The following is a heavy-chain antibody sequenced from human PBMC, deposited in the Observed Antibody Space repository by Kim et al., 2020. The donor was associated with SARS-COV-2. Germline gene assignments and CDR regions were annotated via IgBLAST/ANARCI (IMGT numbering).Heavy chain of an antibody. CDR3: ARARITMVRGLEWYYGMDV. CDR1: GFTVSSNY. D-gene: IGHD3-10*01. Sequence: GGSLRLSCAASGFTVSSNYMSWVRQAPGKGLEWVSVIYSGGSTYYADSVKGRFTISRDNSKNTLYLQMNSLRAEDTAVYYCARARITMVRGLEWYYGMDVWGQGTTVTVSS. J-gene: IGHJ6*02. V-gene: IGHV3-66*01. CDR2: IYSGGST.